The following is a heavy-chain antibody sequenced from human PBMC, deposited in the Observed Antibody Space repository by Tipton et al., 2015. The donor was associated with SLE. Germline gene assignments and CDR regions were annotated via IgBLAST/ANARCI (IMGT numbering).Heavy chain of an antibody. Sequence: SLTCTVSRGSISSDDYYWTWIRQHPGKGLEWIGYISYSGSTNFHPSLKSRVTTSIDTSKSQFSLKLTSVTAADTAMYYCARELRGGFDFWGQGALVTVSS. CDR3: ARELRGGFDF. CDR2: ISYSGST. D-gene: IGHD3-16*01. V-gene: IGHV4-31*03. J-gene: IGHJ4*02. CDR1: RGSISSDDYY.